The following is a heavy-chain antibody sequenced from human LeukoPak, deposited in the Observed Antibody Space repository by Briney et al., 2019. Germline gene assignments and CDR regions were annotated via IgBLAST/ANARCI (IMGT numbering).Heavy chain of an antibody. CDR3: AKDQRYITMIAY. Sequence: GGSLRLSCAASGFTFSSYGMHWVRQAPGKGLEWVAVISYGGSNKYYADSVKGRFTISRDNSKNTLYLQMNSLRAEDTAVYYCAKDQRYITMIAYWGQGTLVTVSS. D-gene: IGHD3-22*01. CDR1: GFTFSSYG. CDR2: ISYGGSNK. V-gene: IGHV3-30*18. J-gene: IGHJ4*02.